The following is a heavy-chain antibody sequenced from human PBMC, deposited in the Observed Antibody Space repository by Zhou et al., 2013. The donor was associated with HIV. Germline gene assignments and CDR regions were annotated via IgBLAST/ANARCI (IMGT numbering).Heavy chain of an antibody. V-gene: IGHV1-69*12. D-gene: IGHD3-22*01. J-gene: IGHJ4*02. CDR2: IIPFFGTA. CDR3: ARCYYDNSGCDY. Sequence: QVQLVQSGAEVKKPGSSVKVSCKASGGTFSTYAISWVRQAPGQGLEWMGGIIPFFGTANYAQKFQGRVAITAAESTRTSYMELSSLRSDDTAVYYCARCYYDNSGCDYWAREPWSPSPQ. CDR1: GGTFSTYA.